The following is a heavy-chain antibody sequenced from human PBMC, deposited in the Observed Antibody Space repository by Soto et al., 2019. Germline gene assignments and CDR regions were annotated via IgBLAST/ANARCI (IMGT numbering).Heavy chain of an antibody. J-gene: IGHJ6*02. V-gene: IGHV1-18*01. CDR2: ISAHNGHT. Sequence: XSVKVSCXDSGSTFTSYGIRWVRQAPGQGLEWMGWISAHNGHTDYAQKFQGRVTMTTDTSTTTAYMELRSLRSDDTAVFYCARGQDMDVWGQGTTVTVSS. CDR1: GSTFTSYG. CDR3: ARGQDMDV.